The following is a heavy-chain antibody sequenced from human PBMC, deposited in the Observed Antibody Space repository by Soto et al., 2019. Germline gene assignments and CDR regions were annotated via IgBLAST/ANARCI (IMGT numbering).Heavy chain of an antibody. D-gene: IGHD1-26*01. Sequence: EVQLLESGGGLVQPGGSLRLSCAASGFTFSSYAMSWVRQAPGKGLEWVSAISGSGGSTYYADSVKGRFTISRDNSKNTLYLQMNSLRAEDTAIYYCANHLGIVGATIFDYWGQGTLVTVSS. J-gene: IGHJ4*02. CDR2: ISGSGGST. CDR3: ANHLGIVGATIFDY. CDR1: GFTFSSYA. V-gene: IGHV3-23*01.